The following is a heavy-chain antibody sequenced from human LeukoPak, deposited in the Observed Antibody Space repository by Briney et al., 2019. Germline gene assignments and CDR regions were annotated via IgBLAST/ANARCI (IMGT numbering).Heavy chain of an antibody. Sequence: GGSLRLSCAASGFTFSNYEMNWVRQAPGKGLEWVSYISSIDSTIYYADSVKGRFTISRDNAKNSLYLQMNSLRAEDTAVYYCARAVLYYYYGMDVWGQGTTVTVSS. J-gene: IGHJ6*02. CDR2: ISSIDSTI. CDR3: ARAVLYYYYGMDV. V-gene: IGHV3-48*03. CDR1: GFTFSNYE.